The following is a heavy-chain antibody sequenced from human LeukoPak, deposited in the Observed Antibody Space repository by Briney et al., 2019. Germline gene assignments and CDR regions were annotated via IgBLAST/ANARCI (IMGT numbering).Heavy chain of an antibody. D-gene: IGHD6-6*01. V-gene: IGHV1-2*06. J-gene: IGHJ4*02. CDR2: INPNSGGT. CDR1: GYTFTGYY. Sequence: ASVKVSCKASGYTFTGYYMHWVRQAPGQGLEWMGRINPNSGGTNYAQKFQGRVTMTRDTSISTAYMELSRLRSDDTAVYYCAIEYSSSARFQDYWGQGTLVTVSS. CDR3: AIEYSSSARFQDY.